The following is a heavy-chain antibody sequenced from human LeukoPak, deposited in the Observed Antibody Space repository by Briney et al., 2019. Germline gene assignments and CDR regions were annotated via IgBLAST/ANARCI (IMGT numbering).Heavy chain of an antibody. V-gene: IGHV4-34*01. Sequence: SETLSLTCAVYGGSFSGYYWSWIRQPPGKGLEWIGEINHSGSTNYNPSLKSRVTISVDTSKNQFSLKLSSVTAADTAVYYCARNSLGYCSSTSCPYGMDVWGQGTTVTVSS. J-gene: IGHJ6*02. D-gene: IGHD2-2*01. CDR2: INHSGST. CDR1: GGSFSGYY. CDR3: ARNSLGYCSSTSCPYGMDV.